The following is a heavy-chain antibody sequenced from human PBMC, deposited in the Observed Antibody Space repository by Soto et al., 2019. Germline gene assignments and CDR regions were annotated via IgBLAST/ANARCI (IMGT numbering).Heavy chain of an antibody. Sequence: GGSLRLSCAASGVTFDDYPMHWVRQAPGKGLVGGSGISWCSGSIGYADSVKGRFTISRDNAKNSLYLQMNSLRAEDTASYYCAKAQLIQLWLGWFDPWGQGTLVTVSS. D-gene: IGHD5-18*01. V-gene: IGHV3-9*01. J-gene: IGHJ5*02. CDR3: AKAQLIQLWLGWFDP. CDR1: GVTFDDYP. CDR2: ISWCSGSI.